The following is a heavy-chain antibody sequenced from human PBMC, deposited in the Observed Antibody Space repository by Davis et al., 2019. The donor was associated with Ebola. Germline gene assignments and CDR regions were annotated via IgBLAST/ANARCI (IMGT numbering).Heavy chain of an antibody. CDR3: AGRVGNAFDI. V-gene: IGHV4-38-2*02. D-gene: IGHD1-26*01. CDR2: IYHSGST. Sequence: SETLSLTCTVPGYSISSGYYWGWIRQPPGKGLEWPGSIYHSGSTYYNPSLKSRVTTSVDTSKNQFSLKLSSVTAADTAVFFCAGRVGNAFDIWGQGTMVTVSS. J-gene: IGHJ3*02. CDR1: GYSISSGYY.